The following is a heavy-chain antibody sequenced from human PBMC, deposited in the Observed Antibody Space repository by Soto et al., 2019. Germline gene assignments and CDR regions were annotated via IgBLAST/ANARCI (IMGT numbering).Heavy chain of an antibody. Sequence: GESLKISCKASGYTFPSYGISWVRQAPGQGLEWMGWISGYNGNTNYAQMLQGRVTMTTDTSTSTAYMELRSLRSDDTAVYYCARDDCSGGSCYRPLDYWGQGTLVTVSS. J-gene: IGHJ4*02. CDR2: ISGYNGNT. V-gene: IGHV1-18*01. CDR3: ARDDCSGGSCYRPLDY. D-gene: IGHD2-15*01. CDR1: GYTFPSYG.